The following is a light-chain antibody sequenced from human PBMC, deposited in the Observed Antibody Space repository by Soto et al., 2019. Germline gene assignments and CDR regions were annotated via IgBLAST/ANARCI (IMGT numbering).Light chain of an antibody. V-gene: IGKV3-20*01. CDR3: QHYGTSAL. J-gene: IGKJ3*01. Sequence: EIVLTQSPGTLSLSPGERATLSCRASQSVSSSYLAWYQQKPGQAPRLLIYDASSATGIPDRFSGSGSGTDVTLTITRLEPEDFAVYYCQHYGTSALFGPGTKVDI. CDR2: DAS. CDR1: QSVSSSY.